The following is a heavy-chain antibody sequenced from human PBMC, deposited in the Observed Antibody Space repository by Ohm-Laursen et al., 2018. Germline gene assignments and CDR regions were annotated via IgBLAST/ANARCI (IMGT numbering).Heavy chain of an antibody. J-gene: IGHJ5*02. Sequence: ASVKVSCNASGYTFTSYDINWVRQATGQGLEWMGWINPNSGGTNYAQKFQGRVTMTRDTSISTAYMELSRLRSDDTAVYYCATPFVHDYNWFDPWGQGTLVTVSS. V-gene: IGHV1-2*02. CDR1: GYTFTSYD. CDR2: INPNSGGT. CDR3: ATPFVHDYNWFDP. D-gene: IGHD2-21*02.